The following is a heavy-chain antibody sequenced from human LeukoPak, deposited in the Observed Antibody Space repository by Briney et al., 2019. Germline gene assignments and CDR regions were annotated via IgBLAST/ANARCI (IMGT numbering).Heavy chain of an antibody. J-gene: IGHJ6*02. V-gene: IGHV4-59*01. CDR3: ARAYPLTTYYYYYGMDV. CDR2: IYYSGST. Sequence: SETLSLTCTVSGGSISSYYWSRIRQPPGKGLEWIGYIYYSGSTNYNPSLKSRVTISVDTSKNQFSLKLSSVTAADTAVYYCARAYPLTTYYYYYGMDVWGQGTTVTVSS. CDR1: GGSISSYY. D-gene: IGHD4-11*01.